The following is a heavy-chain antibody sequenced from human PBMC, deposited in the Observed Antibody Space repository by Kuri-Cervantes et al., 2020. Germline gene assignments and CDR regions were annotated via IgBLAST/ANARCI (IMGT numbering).Heavy chain of an antibody. CDR2: IYHSGST. Sequence: GSLRLSCTVSGDSISSSNYYWGWIRQPPGKGLEWIGSIYHSGSTYYNPSLKSRVTISVDTSKNQFSLKLSSVTAADAAVFYCVRLFGIAAAGQVDYWGQGTLVTVSS. CDR3: VRLFGIAAAGQVDY. V-gene: IGHV4-39*01. J-gene: IGHJ4*02. CDR1: GDSISSSNYY. D-gene: IGHD6-13*01.